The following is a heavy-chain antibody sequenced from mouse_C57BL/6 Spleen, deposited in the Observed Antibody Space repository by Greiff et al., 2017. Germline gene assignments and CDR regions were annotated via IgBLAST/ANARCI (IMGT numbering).Heavy chain of an antibody. CDR3: ARSGYYGFLAYAMDY. D-gene: IGHD1-1*01. Sequence: QVQLQPSGAELVRSGTSVMESCKASGYAFPNYLIEWVKQRPGQGLEWIGVINPGSGGTNYNEKFKGKATLTADKSSSTAYMQLSSLTSEDSAVYFCARSGYYGFLAYAMDYWGQGTSVTVSS. V-gene: IGHV1-54*01. J-gene: IGHJ4*01. CDR2: INPGSGGT. CDR1: GYAFPNYL.